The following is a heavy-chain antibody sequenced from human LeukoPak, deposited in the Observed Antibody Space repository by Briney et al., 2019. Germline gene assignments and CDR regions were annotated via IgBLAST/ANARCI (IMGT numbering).Heavy chain of an antibody. D-gene: IGHD1-14*01. CDR3: ARVRKTPHYYYGMDV. Sequence: GGSLRLSCAASGFTFSSYSMNWVRQAPGKGLEWVSHITASGTAMFYADSVKGRFTISRDNAKNSLYLQMNSPRDEDTAVYYCARVRKTPHYYYGMDVWGQGTTVTVSS. J-gene: IGHJ6*02. CDR2: ITASGTAM. CDR1: GFTFSSYS. V-gene: IGHV3-48*02.